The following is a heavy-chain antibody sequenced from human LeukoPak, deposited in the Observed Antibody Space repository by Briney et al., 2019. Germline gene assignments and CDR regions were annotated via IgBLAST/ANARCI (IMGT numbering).Heavy chain of an antibody. D-gene: IGHD1-7*01. CDR1: GFTFSSYV. J-gene: IGHJ4*02. CDR3: ANYPGTTFN. CDR2: ISGSGGST. V-gene: IGHV3-23*01. Sequence: GGSLRLSCAASGFTFSSYVMSWVRQAPGKGLEWVSGISGSGGSTDYADSVKGRFTISRDNSKNTLYLQMNSLRAEDTAVYYCANYPGTTFNWGQGTLVTVSS.